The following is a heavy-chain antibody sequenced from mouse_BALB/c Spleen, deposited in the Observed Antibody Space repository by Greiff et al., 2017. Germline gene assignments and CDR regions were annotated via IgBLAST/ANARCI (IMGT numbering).Heavy chain of an antibody. V-gene: IGHV2-2*02. D-gene: IGHD2-1*01. CDR2: IWSGGST. CDR3: ARNGNGNTGYFDV. CDR1: GFSLTSYG. Sequence: QVQLKESGPGLVQPSQSLSITCTVSGFSLTSYGVHWVRQSPGKGLEWLGVIWSGGSTDYNAAFISRLSISKDNSKSQVFFKMNSLQANDTAIYYCARNGNGNTGYFDVWGAGTTVTVSS. J-gene: IGHJ1*01.